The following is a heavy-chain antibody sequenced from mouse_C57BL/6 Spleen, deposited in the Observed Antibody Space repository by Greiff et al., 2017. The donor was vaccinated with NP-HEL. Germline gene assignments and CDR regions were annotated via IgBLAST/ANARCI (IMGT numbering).Heavy chain of an antibody. V-gene: IGHV1-80*01. Sequence: VQLQQSGAELVKPGASVKISCKASGYAFSSYWMNWVKQRPGKGLEWIGQIYPGDGDTNYNGKFKGKATLTADKSSSTAYMQLSSLTSEDSAVYFCAREINWDRYFDVWGTGTTVTVSS. CDR2: IYPGDGDT. D-gene: IGHD4-1*01. J-gene: IGHJ1*03. CDR3: AREINWDRYFDV. CDR1: GYAFSSYW.